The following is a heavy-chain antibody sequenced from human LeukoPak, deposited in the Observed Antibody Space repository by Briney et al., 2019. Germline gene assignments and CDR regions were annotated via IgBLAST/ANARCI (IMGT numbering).Heavy chain of an antibody. V-gene: IGHV3-48*03. Sequence: GGSLRLSCAASGFTFSSYEMNWVRQAPGKGLEWXXYISSSGSTIYYADSVKGRFTISRDNAKNSLYLQMNSLRAEDTAVYYCARDLQTYYDFWSGFDYWGQGTLVTVSS. CDR3: ARDLQTYYDFWSGFDY. CDR1: GFTFSSYE. CDR2: ISSSGSTI. D-gene: IGHD3-3*01. J-gene: IGHJ4*02.